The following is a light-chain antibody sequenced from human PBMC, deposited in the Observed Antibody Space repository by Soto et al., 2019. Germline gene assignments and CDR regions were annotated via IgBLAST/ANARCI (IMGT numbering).Light chain of an antibody. CDR2: GAS. CDR3: QQYSASPKWT. V-gene: IGKV3-20*01. J-gene: IGKJ1*01. CDR1: QSVRSN. Sequence: EIVMTQSPATLSVYPGERATLSCRASQSVRSNLAWYQQKPGQAPRLLIYGASSRATGIPDRFSGSGSGTDFTLTISGLEPEDFALYYCQQYSASPKWTFGQGTKVDI.